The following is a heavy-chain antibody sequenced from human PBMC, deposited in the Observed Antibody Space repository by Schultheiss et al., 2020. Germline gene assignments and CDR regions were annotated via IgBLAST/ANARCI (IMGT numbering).Heavy chain of an antibody. J-gene: IGHJ4*02. CDR3: ARARSGYWNYYFDY. Sequence: GESLKISCAASGFTFSSYAMSWVRQAPGKGLEWVSAISGSGGSTYYADSVKGRFTISRHNSKNTLYLQMNSLRDEDTAIYYCARARSGYWNYYFDYWDQGTLVTVAS. D-gene: IGHD3-22*01. CDR2: ISGSGGST. V-gene: IGHV3-23*01. CDR1: GFTFSSYA.